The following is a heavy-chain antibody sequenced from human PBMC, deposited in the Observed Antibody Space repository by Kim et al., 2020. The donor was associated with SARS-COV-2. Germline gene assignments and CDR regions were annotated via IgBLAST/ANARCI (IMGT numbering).Heavy chain of an antibody. Sequence: GGSLRLSCAASGFTFSSYAMSWVRQAPGKGLEWVSAISGSGGSTYYADSVKGRFTISRDNSKNTLYLQMNSLRAEDTAVYYCAKGAYSYGPHLWYFDYWGQGTLVTVSS. D-gene: IGHD5-18*01. V-gene: IGHV3-23*01. CDR3: AKGAYSYGPHLWYFDY. CDR2: ISGSGGST. J-gene: IGHJ4*02. CDR1: GFTFSSYA.